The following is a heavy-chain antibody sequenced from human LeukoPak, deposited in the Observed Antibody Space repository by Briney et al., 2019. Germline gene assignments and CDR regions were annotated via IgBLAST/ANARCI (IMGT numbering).Heavy chain of an antibody. D-gene: IGHD2-8*02. J-gene: IGHJ4*02. V-gene: IGHV3-30*02. CDR2: IRLDGSGK. CDR1: GFTFGSFG. Sequence: GGSLRLSCAASGFTFGSFGMHWVRQAPGEGLEWITYIRLDGSGKYYADSVKGRFTISRDNSRNTLYMQLNSLRVEDTAVYYCAKDYRWAYDYWGQGTLVTVSS. CDR3: AKDYRWAYDY.